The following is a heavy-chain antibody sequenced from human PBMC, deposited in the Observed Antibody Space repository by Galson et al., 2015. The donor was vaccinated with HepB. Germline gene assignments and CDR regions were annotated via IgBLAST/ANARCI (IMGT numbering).Heavy chain of an antibody. CDR1: GGSFSGYY. CDR2: INHSGST. Sequence: SETLSLTCAVYGGSFSGYYWSWIRQPPGKGLEWIGEINHSGSTNYNPSLKSRVTISVDTSKNQFSLKLSSVTAADTAVYYCARQGSLIAAAGDPYDYWGQGTLVTVSS. D-gene: IGHD6-13*01. V-gene: IGHV4-34*01. CDR3: ARQGSLIAAAGDPYDY. J-gene: IGHJ4*02.